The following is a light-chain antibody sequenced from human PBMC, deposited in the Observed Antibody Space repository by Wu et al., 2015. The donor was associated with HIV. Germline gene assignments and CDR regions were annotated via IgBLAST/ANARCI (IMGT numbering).Light chain of an antibody. V-gene: IGKV1-5*03. CDR2: KAS. CDR1: QSISSW. CDR3: QKYNTAPWT. Sequence: DIQMTQSPSTLSASVGDRVTITCRANQSISSWLAWYQQKPGKAPKLLIYKASSLESGVPSRFSGGGSGTEFTLTISSLQPDDFATYYCQKYNTAPWTFGQGTKVEMK. J-gene: IGKJ1*01.